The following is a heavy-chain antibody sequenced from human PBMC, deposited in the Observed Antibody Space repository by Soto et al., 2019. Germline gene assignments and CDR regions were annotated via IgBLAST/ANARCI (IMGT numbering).Heavy chain of an antibody. CDR3: ARGFNYGMDV. CDR2: IYYSGST. J-gene: IGHJ6*02. V-gene: IGHV4-59*01. Sequence: ASETLSLTCTVSGGSISSSYWSWIRQPPGKGLEWIGYIYYSGSTNYNPSLKSRVTISVDTYKNQFSLKLSSVTAADTAVYYCARGFNYGMDVWGQGTTVT. CDR1: GGSISSSY.